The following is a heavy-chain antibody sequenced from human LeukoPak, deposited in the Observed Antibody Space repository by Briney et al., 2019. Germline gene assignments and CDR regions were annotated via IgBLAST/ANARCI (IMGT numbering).Heavy chain of an antibody. D-gene: IGHD6-25*01. V-gene: IGHV6-1*01. CDR2: IYFRSTFYT. J-gene: IGHJ4*02. Sequence: SHTLSLSFSISGASVSSNIFAWNWIRQSPSRGLEWMGSIYFRSTFYTAYALSVEGRLTIIPVTTKNQYSLQLTTATPDATAVYYYARDASQRGMFMYWDQGTPVTVSS. CDR3: ARDASQRGMFMY. CDR1: GASVSSNIFA.